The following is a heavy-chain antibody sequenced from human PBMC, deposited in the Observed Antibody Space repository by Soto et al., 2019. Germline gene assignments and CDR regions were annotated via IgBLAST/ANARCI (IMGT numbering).Heavy chain of an antibody. Sequence: QVQLVQSGAEVKKPGASVKVSCKASGYTFTSYGISWVRQAPGQGLEWMGWISAYNGNTNYAQKRQGRVTMTTDTSTSTAYMELRSLRSDDTAVYYCARDQVVWFGELLKEPPFDYWGQGTLVTVSS. CDR3: ARDQVVWFGELLKEPPFDY. CDR1: GYTFTSYG. V-gene: IGHV1-18*04. CDR2: ISAYNGNT. J-gene: IGHJ4*02. D-gene: IGHD3-10*01.